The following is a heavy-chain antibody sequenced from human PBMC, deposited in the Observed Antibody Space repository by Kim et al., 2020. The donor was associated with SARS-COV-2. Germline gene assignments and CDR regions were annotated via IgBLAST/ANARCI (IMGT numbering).Heavy chain of an antibody. V-gene: IGHV4-34*01. CDR2: INHSGST. Sequence: SETLSLTCAVYGGSFSGYYWSWIRQPPGKGLEWIGEINHSGSTKYNPSLKSRVTISVDTTKNQFSLKLSSVTAADTAANYCASKALIAAWPDYYYHMDV. J-gene: IGHJ6*03. D-gene: IGHD6-6*01. CDR3: ASKALIAAWPDYYYHMDV. CDR1: GGSFSGYY.